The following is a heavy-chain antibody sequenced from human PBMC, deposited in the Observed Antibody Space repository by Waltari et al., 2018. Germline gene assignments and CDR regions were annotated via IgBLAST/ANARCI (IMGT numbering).Heavy chain of an antibody. CDR2: ISSDSSYI. J-gene: IGHJ4*02. CDR3: ARAPTVTTSFFDF. CDR1: GFIFSPYS. D-gene: IGHD4-17*01. Sequence: EVLLVESGGGLVKPGGSLRLTCAASGFIFSPYSMHWVRQAPVKVLEWVSSISSDSSYIYYADSVKGQFTVSRDNAKNSLYLQMNSLRAEDTAVYYCARAPTVTTSFFDFWGQGTLVTVSS. V-gene: IGHV3-21*01.